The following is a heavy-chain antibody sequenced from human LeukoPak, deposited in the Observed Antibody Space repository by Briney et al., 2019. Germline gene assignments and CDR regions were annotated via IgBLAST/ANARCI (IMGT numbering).Heavy chain of an antibody. CDR3: ARTILIRYHPHLNWFDP. CDR1: GGSISSYY. D-gene: IGHD3-9*01. J-gene: IGHJ5*02. CDR2: IYYSGST. Sequence: PSETLSLTCTVSGGSISSYYWSWIQQPPGKGLEWIGYIYYSGSTNYNPSLKSRVTISVDTSKNQFSLKLSSVTAADTAVYYCARTILIRYHPHLNWFDPWGQGTLVTVSS. V-gene: IGHV4-59*08.